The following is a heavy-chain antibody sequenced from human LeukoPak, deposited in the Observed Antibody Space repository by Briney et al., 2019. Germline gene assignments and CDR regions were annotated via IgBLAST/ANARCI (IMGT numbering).Heavy chain of an antibody. CDR1: GFTFSSYS. V-gene: IGHV3-21*01. CDR2: ISSSSSYI. Sequence: GGSLRLSCAASGFTFSSYSVNWVRQAPGKGLEWVSSISSSSSYIYYADSVKGRFTISRDNAKNSLHLQMNSLRAEDTAVYYCARGRFGSYISFDYWGQGTLVTVSS. CDR3: ARGRFGSYISFDY. D-gene: IGHD1-26*01. J-gene: IGHJ4*02.